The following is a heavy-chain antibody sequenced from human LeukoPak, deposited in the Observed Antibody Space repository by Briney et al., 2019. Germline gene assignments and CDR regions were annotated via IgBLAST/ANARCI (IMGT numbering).Heavy chain of an antibody. Sequence: SVKVSCKASGGTSSSYAISWVRQAPGQGLEWMGRIIPIFGTANYAQKFQGRVTITTDESTSTAYMELSSLRSEDTAVYYCARVLDSYGYYAFDIWGQGTMVTVSS. CDR2: IIPIFGTA. CDR3: ARVLDSYGYYAFDI. D-gene: IGHD5-18*01. J-gene: IGHJ3*02. V-gene: IGHV1-69*05. CDR1: GGTSSSYA.